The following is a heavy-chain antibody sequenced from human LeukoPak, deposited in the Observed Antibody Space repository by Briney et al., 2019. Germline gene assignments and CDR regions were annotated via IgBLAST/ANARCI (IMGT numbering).Heavy chain of an antibody. CDR2: MSYDGRHK. CDR3: AKDLRE. D-gene: IGHD1-26*01. J-gene: IGHJ4*02. CDR1: GFTFSSYD. Sequence: GRSLRLSCVASGFTFSSYDMHWVRQAPGKGLEWVASMSYDGRHKYYADSVKGRFSISRDNSKSTLYLQMNSLRDEDTAVYYWAKDLREWGQGTLVTVSS. V-gene: IGHV3-30*18.